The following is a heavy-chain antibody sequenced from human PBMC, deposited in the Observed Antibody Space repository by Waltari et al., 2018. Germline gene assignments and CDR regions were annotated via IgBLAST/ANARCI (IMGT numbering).Heavy chain of an antibody. CDR1: GFTFSRSD. CDR2: IGTAGDT. CDR3: ARSREGVPAADYYYYGMDV. Sequence: EVQLVESGGGLVQPGGSLRLSCAASGFTFSRSDMHWVRQATGKGLEWVSAIGTAGDTYYPGSVKGRFTISRENAKNSLYLQMNSLRAGDTAVYYCARSREGVPAADYYYYGMDVWGQGTTVTVSS. D-gene: IGHD2-2*01. J-gene: IGHJ6*02. V-gene: IGHV3-13*01.